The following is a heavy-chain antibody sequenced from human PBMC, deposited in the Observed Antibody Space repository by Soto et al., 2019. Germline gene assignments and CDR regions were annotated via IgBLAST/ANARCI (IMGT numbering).Heavy chain of an antibody. V-gene: IGHV4-34*01. CDR3: ARALPYYYGSGSYFTRGPFDY. Sequence: QVQLQQWGAGLLKPSETLSLTCAVYGGSFSGYYWSWIRQPPGKGLEWIGEINHSGSTNYNPSLKSRVTISVDTSKTQFSLKLSSVTAADTAVYYCARALPYYYGSGSYFTRGPFDYWGQGTLVTVSS. CDR2: INHSGST. D-gene: IGHD3-10*01. J-gene: IGHJ4*02. CDR1: GGSFSGYY.